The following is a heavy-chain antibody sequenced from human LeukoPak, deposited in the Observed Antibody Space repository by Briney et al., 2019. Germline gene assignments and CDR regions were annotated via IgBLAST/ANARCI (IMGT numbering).Heavy chain of an antibody. Sequence: SEALSLTCTVSGGSISSYYWSWIRQPPGKGLEWIGYIYYSGSTNYNPSLKSRVTISVDTFKNQFSLKLSSVTAADTAVYYCAREHCSGGSCYSIYYYYYMDVWGKGTTVTVSS. D-gene: IGHD2-15*01. CDR1: GGSISSYY. J-gene: IGHJ6*03. CDR2: IYYSGST. V-gene: IGHV4-59*12. CDR3: AREHCSGGSCYSIYYYYYMDV.